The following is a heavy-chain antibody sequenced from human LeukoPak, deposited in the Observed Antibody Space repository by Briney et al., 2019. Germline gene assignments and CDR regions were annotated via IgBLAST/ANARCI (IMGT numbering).Heavy chain of an antibody. Sequence: GGSLRLSCAASGLTVSSYGMHWVRQAPGKGLEWVASINHNGNVNYYVDSVKGRFTISRDNAKNSLYLQMSNLRAEDTAVYFCARGGGLDVWGQGATVTVSS. J-gene: IGHJ6*02. D-gene: IGHD3-16*01. CDR3: ARGGGLDV. V-gene: IGHV3-7*03. CDR1: GLTVSSYG. CDR2: INHNGNVN.